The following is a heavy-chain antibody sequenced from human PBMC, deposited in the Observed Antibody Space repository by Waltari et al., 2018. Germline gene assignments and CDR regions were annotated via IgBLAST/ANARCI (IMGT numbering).Heavy chain of an antibody. Sequence: QVQLVQSGAEVTKPGSSVSVSCKASGDTLRTFAMSWVRQAPGQGLEWRGGISTLVGTTNDAQKFQGRVTMTADGPTRTAYVELRSLRSEDTALYYCARNAAAAGHDWFDPWGQGTLVTVSS. J-gene: IGHJ5*02. CDR1: GDTLRTFA. V-gene: IGHV1-69*12. CDR2: ISTLVGTT. CDR3: ARNAAAAGHDWFDP. D-gene: IGHD6-25*01.